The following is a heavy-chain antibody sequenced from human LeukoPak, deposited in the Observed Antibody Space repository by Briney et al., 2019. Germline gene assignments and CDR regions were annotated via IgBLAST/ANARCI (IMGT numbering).Heavy chain of an antibody. Sequence: SETLSLTCTVSGYSISSGYYWGWIRQPPGKGLEWIGSIYHSGSTYYNPSLKSRVTISVDTSKNQFSLKLSFVTAADTAVYYCARAEYCSSTSCYTRLNNWFDPWGQGTLVTVSS. J-gene: IGHJ5*02. CDR3: ARAEYCSSTSCYTRLNNWFDP. D-gene: IGHD2-2*02. V-gene: IGHV4-38-2*02. CDR2: IYHSGST. CDR1: GYSISSGYY.